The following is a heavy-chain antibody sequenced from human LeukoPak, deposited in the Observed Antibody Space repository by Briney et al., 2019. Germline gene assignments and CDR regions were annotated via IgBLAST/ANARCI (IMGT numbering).Heavy chain of an antibody. CDR2: ISSSSSYI. J-gene: IGHJ6*03. V-gene: IGHV3-21*01. CDR3: ARDQPIFGVVDYYYYMDV. CDR1: GFTFSSYS. Sequence: PGGSLRLSCAASGFTFSSYSMNWVRQAPGKGLEWVSSISSSSSYIYYAYSVKGRFTISRDNAKNSLYLQMNSLRAEDAAVYYCARDQPIFGVVDYYYYMDVWGKGTTVTVSS. D-gene: IGHD3-3*01.